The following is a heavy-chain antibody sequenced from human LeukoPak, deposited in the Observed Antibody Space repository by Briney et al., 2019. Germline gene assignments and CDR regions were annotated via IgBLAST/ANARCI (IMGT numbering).Heavy chain of an antibody. CDR1: GFTFSSYG. CDR3: ARAAEGTRFDY. CDR2: IWYDGSNK. Sequence: GGSLRLSCAASGFTFSSYGMRWVRQAPGKGLEWVAVIWYDGSNKYYADSVKGRFTISRDNSKNTLYLQMNSLRAEDTAVYYCARAAEGTRFDYWGQGTLVTVSS. J-gene: IGHJ4*02. V-gene: IGHV3-33*01. D-gene: IGHD3-10*01.